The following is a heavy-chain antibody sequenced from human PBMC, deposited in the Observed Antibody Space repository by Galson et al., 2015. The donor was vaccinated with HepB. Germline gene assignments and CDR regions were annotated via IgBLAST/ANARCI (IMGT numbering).Heavy chain of an antibody. CDR3: ARRSYYYDTSGHYLDVFDI. D-gene: IGHD3-22*01. CDR2: ISWNDDK. V-gene: IGHV2-5*01. J-gene: IGHJ3*02. Sequence: ALVKPTQTLTLTCSFSGFSLSASGMGVGWIRQPPGKALEWLALISWNDDKRYSPSLKTRLTIFKDTSKNQVVLTMTNMDRVDTATYYCARRSYYYDTSGHYLDVFDIWGQGTMVTVSS. CDR1: GFSLSASGMG.